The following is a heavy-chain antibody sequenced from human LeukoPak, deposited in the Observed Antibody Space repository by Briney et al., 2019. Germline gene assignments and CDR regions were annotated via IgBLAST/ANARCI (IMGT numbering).Heavy chain of an antibody. CDR1: GFTFSRYA. CDR3: ARSPVGYSYYYYMDV. V-gene: IGHV3-30-3*01. Sequence: GGSLRLSCAASGFTFSRYAMHWVRQAPGKGLEWVAVISYDGSNKYYADSVKGRFTISRDNSKNTLYLQMNSLRAEDTAVYYCARSPVGYSYYYYMDVWGKGTTVTVSS. J-gene: IGHJ6*03. D-gene: IGHD5-18*01. CDR2: ISYDGSNK.